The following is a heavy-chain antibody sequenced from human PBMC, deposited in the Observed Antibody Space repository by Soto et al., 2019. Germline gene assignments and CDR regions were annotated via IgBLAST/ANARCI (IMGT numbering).Heavy chain of an antibody. CDR3: ALLIVEYSRSVYVDYYYGMAV. V-gene: IGHV1-69*01. CDR2: INPIFGTA. J-gene: IGHJ6*01. D-gene: IGHD6-6*01. Sequence: QVQLVQSGAEVKKPGSSVKVSCKASGGTFSSYAISWVRQAPGQGLEWMGGINPIFGTANYAQKFQGRVTITANESTSTDYLEVSSLISEDTAVYYCALLIVEYSRSVYVDYYYGMAVWGQGTTVTVSS. CDR1: GGTFSSYA.